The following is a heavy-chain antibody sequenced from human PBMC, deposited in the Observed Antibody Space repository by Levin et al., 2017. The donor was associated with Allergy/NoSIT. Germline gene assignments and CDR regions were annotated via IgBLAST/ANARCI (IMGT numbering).Heavy chain of an antibody. CDR2: ISYDGSKK. V-gene: IGHV3-30*04. CDR1: GFTFSNFA. J-gene: IGHJ4*02. Sequence: GGSLRLSCAASGFTFSNFAIHWVRQAPGKGLEWVAVISYDGSKKFYADSVKGRFTISRDNSKNTLYLQMHSLRAEDTAVYYCARDRDNSSVYYGPFDCWGQGTLVTVSS. CDR3: ARDRDNSSVYYGPFDC. D-gene: IGHD3-22*01.